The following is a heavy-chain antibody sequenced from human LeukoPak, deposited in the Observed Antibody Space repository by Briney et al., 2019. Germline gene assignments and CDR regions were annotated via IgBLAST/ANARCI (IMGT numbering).Heavy chain of an antibody. V-gene: IGHV3-53*01. CDR1: GFTVSSNY. Sequence: GRSLRLSCAASGFTVSSNYMSWVRQAPGKGLEWVSVIYSGGSTYYADSVKARFTISRDNARNSLYLQVNSLRVEDTAVYYCARGNGYDYWGQGTLVTVSS. D-gene: IGHD5-24*01. J-gene: IGHJ4*02. CDR3: ARGNGYDY. CDR2: IYSGGST.